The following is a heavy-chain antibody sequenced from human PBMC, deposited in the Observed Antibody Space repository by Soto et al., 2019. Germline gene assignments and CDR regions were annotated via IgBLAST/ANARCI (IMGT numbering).Heavy chain of an antibody. J-gene: IGHJ5*02. D-gene: IGHD4-4*01. Sequence: SETLSLTCTVSGGSISSGGYYWSWIRQHPGKGLEWIGYISYSGSTYYNPSLKSRVTISVDTSKNQFSLKLSSVTAADTAVYYCARDLVTTHWFDPWGQGTLVTVSS. CDR2: ISYSGST. V-gene: IGHV4-31*03. CDR3: ARDLVTTHWFDP. CDR1: GGSISSGGYY.